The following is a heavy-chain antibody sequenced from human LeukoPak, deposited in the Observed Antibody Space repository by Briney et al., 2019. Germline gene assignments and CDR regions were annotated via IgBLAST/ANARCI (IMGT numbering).Heavy chain of an antibody. J-gene: IGHJ6*02. CDR1: GFTFSVFT. CDR2: ISSRSEKM. V-gene: IGHV3-21*04. CDR3: ARDSYYYDSSGYYGMDV. Sequence: GGSLRLSCAASGFTFSVFTMNWVRQSPVKGLEWVSSISSRSEKMYYADSVKGRFTVSRDNAKNALYLQMNSLRAEDTALYHCARDSYYYDSSGYYGMDVWGQGTTVTVSS. D-gene: IGHD3-22*01.